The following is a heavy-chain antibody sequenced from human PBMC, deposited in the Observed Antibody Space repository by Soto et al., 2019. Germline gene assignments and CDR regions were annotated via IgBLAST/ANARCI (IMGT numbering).Heavy chain of an antibody. CDR1: GYTLTELS. V-gene: IGHV1-24*01. D-gene: IGHD3-22*01. CDR3: ACGYYAKGGEV. Sequence: QVQLVQSGAEVKKPGAPVKVSCKVSGYTLTELSMHWVRQAPAKGLEWMGGFDPEDGETIYAQKFQGRVTMTEDTSTSTAYMELSSMSSEETAVYYCACGYYAKGGEVWGQGTTVTVSS. CDR2: FDPEDGET. J-gene: IGHJ6*02.